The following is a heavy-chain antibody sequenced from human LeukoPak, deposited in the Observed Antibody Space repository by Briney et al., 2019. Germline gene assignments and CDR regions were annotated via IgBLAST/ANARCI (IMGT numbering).Heavy chain of an antibody. D-gene: IGHD6-19*01. J-gene: IGHJ4*02. CDR2: IYSGGST. CDR3: ARALTGYSSGWYYFDY. CDR1: GFTVSSNY. V-gene: IGHV3-53*01. Sequence: IQPGGSLRLSCAASGFTVSSNYMSWVRQAPGKGLEWVSVIYSGGSTYYADSVKGRFTISRDNSKNTLYLQMNSLRAEDTAVYYCARALTGYSSGWYYFDYWGQGTLVTVSS.